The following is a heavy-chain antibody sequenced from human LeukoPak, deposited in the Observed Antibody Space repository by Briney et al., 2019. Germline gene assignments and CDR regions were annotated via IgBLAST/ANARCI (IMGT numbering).Heavy chain of an antibody. CDR1: GFTISSYW. J-gene: IGHJ3*01. V-gene: IGHV3-7*03. CDR3: ARDRSPSL. CDR2: IKKDGSEK. Sequence: GGSLRLSCAASGFTISSYWMTWVRQAPGKGLEWVANIKKDGSEKYYVDSVKGRFTISRDNAKNSLSLQMSSLRAEDTAEYYCARDRSPSLWGQGTMVSVAP.